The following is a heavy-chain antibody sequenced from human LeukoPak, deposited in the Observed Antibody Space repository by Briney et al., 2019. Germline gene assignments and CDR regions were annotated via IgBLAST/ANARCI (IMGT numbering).Heavy chain of an antibody. J-gene: IGHJ3*01. CDR1: GFTFSSYS. D-gene: IGHD2-21*02. CDR2: LHSDGAT. V-gene: IGHV3-66*01. CDR3: ARVAYYRVTADQITDAFDV. Sequence: GGSLRLSCAASGFTFSSYSMNWVRQAPGKGLQWVSILHSDGATYYADSVKGRFTISRDNSRSTLYLQMNSLRAEDTAVYFCARVAYYRVTADQITDAFDVWGHGTVVTVSS.